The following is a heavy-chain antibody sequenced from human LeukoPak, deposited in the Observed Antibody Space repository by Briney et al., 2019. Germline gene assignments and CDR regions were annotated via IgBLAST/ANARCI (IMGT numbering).Heavy chain of an antibody. CDR3: ARDPPSTMVRGVIPPHDAFDI. D-gene: IGHD3-10*01. J-gene: IGHJ3*02. V-gene: IGHV1-18*01. CDR2: ISTYNGNT. CDR1: GYSFTSYD. Sequence: ASVKVSCKASGYSFTSYDITWVRQAPGQGLEWMGWISTYNGNTKYEQNLQGRVTMTTDTSTSTAYMELSSLRSEDTAVYYCARDPPSTMVRGVIPPHDAFDIWGQGTKVTVSS.